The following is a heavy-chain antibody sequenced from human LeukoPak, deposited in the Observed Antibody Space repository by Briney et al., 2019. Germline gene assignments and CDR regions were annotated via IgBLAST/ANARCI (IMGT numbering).Heavy chain of an antibody. J-gene: IGHJ5*02. D-gene: IGHD6-19*01. CDR2: ISYDGSNK. CDR1: GFTFSSYA. Sequence: PGGSLRLSCAASGFTFSSYAMHWVRQAPGKGLEWVAVISYDGSNKYYADSVKGRFTISRDNSKNTLYLQMNSLRAEDTAVYYCARDNGEAVADTWFDPWGQGTLVTVSS. V-gene: IGHV3-30-3*01. CDR3: ARDNGEAVADTWFDP.